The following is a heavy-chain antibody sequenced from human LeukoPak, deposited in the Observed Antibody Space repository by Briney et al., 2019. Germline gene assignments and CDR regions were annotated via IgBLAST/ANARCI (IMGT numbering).Heavy chain of an antibody. CDR2: INTDGSST. Sequence: PGGSLRLSCAASGFXFSSYWIHWVRQAPGKGLVWVSRINTDGSSTNYADSVKGRFTISRDNAKNTLYLQMNSLRAEDTAVYYCARLDVKSDWFDPWGQGTLVTVSS. V-gene: IGHV3-74*01. J-gene: IGHJ5*02. CDR3: ARLDVKSDWFDP. CDR1: GFXFSSYW. D-gene: IGHD1-1*01.